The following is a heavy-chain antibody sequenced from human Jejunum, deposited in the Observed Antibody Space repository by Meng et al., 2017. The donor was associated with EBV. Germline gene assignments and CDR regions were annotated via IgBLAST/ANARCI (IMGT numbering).Heavy chain of an antibody. D-gene: IGHD2-21*02. CDR1: GYTYSSYG. Sequence: QVHQGQLGAGVKKPGASAKVSCNFSGYTYSSYGISWVRQAPGEGLEWMGWISAYDANTNYAQHFQGRVTLTTDTSTITAYMDLRSLTSDYTALYYCASGGVVVSGSYYFDYWGQGTLVTVSS. CDR3: ASGGVVVSGSYYFDY. V-gene: IGHV1-18*01. CDR2: ISAYDANT. J-gene: IGHJ4*02.